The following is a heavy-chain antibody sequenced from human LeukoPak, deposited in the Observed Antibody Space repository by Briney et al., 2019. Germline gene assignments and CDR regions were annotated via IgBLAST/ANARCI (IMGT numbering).Heavy chain of an antibody. CDR3: ATCRDEFGDYGFTS. Sequence: SETLSLTCTVSGGSISSGDYYWSWIRQPPGKGLEWIGYIYNSGSTKYNPSLKSRVTISVDTSKNLFSLKLTSVTAADTAVYYCATCRDEFGDYGFTSWGQGTLVTVSS. V-gene: IGHV4-61*08. CDR1: GGSISSGDYY. CDR2: IYNSGST. J-gene: IGHJ5*02. D-gene: IGHD4-17*01.